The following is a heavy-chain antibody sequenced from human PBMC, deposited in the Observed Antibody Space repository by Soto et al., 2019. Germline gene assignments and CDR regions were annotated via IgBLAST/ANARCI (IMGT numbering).Heavy chain of an antibody. CDR2: INHSGST. Sequence: SLTCAVDGGSFSGYYWSWIRQPPGKGLEWIGEINHSGSTNYNPSLKSRVTISVDTSKNQFSLKLSSVTAADTAVYYCAGVTTIFGVVIPINNWFDPWGQGTLVTVSS. CDR3: AGVTTIFGVVIPINNWFDP. V-gene: IGHV4-34*01. D-gene: IGHD3-3*01. J-gene: IGHJ5*02. CDR1: GGSFSGYY.